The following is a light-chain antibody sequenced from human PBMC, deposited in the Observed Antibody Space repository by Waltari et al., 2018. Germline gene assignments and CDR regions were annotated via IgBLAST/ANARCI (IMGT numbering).Light chain of an antibody. CDR2: WAS. CDR1: QSVLYSSNNKNY. V-gene: IGKV4-1*01. Sequence: IVMTQSPDSLAVSLGERATINCKSSQSVLYSSNNKNYLAWYQQKPGQPPKLLISWASTRESGVPDRFSGSGSGTDFTLTISSLQAEDVAVYYCQQYYSTPYTFGQGTKLEIK. J-gene: IGKJ2*01. CDR3: QQYYSTPYT.